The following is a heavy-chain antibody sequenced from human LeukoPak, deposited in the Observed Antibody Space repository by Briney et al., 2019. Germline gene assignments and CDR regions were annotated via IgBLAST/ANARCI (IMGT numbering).Heavy chain of an antibody. CDR1: GDSTSSPAYY. J-gene: IGHJ4*02. CDR2: IYYSGST. D-gene: IGHD5-12*01. CDR3: ARDFPLSGATREPLDY. V-gene: IGHV4-39*07. Sequence: LETLSLTCTVSGDSTSSPAYYWGWIRQPPGKGLEWIGSIYYSGSTYYNPSLKSRVTISVDTSKNQFSLKLSSVTAADTAVYYCARDFPLSGATREPLDYWGQGTLVTVSS.